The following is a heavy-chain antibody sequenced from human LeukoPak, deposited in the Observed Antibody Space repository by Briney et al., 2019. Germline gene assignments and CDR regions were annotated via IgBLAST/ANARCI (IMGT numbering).Heavy chain of an antibody. CDR3: ARDGGRGTYDY. CDR2: INTDGSAT. J-gene: IGHJ4*02. CDR1: GFTFSSYW. Sequence: PGGSLRLSCAASGFTFSSYWMHWARQAPGKGLVWVSRINTDGSATNYADAVKGRFTISRDNAKNTLYLQMNSLRVDDTAAYFCARDGGRGTYDYWGQETLVTVSS. D-gene: IGHD1-26*01. V-gene: IGHV3-74*01.